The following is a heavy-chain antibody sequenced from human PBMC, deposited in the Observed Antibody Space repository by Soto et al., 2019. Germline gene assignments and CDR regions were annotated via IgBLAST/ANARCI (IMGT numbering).Heavy chain of an antibody. Sequence: QVQLEQSGAEVKKPGASVKVSCKASGYTFTAYFLHWVRQVPGQGFEWMAWINPRSDVTNYAQKFQGRVTVTRDTAISTVYMELNNMTFNDTAVYYCVRGSAGGGAYCGQGTRIVVSS. CDR1: GYTFTAYF. CDR3: VRGSAGGGAY. CDR2: INPRSDVT. J-gene: IGHJ4*02. V-gene: IGHV1-2*02. D-gene: IGHD6-13*01.